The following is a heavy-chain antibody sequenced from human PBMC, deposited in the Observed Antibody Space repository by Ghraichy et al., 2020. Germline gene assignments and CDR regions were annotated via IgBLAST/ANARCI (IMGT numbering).Heavy chain of an antibody. CDR2: ISGSGGST. CDR3: AKGYYYDSSGYYYGGPFDY. J-gene: IGHJ4*02. V-gene: IGHV3-23*01. Sequence: GGSLRLSCAASGFTFSSYAMSWVRQAPGKGLEWVSAISGSGGSTYYADSVKGRFTISRDNSKNTLYLQMNSLRAEDTAVYYCAKGYYYDSSGYYYGGPFDYWGQGTLVTVSS. CDR1: GFTFSSYA. D-gene: IGHD3-22*01.